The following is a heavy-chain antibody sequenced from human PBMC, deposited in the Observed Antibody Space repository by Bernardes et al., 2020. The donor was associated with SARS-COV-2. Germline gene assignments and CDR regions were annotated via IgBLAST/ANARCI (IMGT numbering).Heavy chain of an antibody. J-gene: IGHJ5*02. CDR1: GYTFTAYY. Sequence: ASVKVSCKTSGYTFTAYYMHWVRQAPGQGLEWMGWINPNSGGTNYAQNFQGRVTMTRDTSITTAYMELSRLRSDDTAVYYCARQWYASESYYSDGIDPWGQGTLVTVSS. CDR3: ARQWYASESYYSDGIDP. V-gene: IGHV1-2*02. D-gene: IGHD3-10*01. CDR2: INPNSGGT.